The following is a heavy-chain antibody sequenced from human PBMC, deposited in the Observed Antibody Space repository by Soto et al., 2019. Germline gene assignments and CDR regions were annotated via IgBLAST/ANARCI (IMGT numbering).Heavy chain of an antibody. D-gene: IGHD3-9*01. J-gene: IGHJ4*02. Sequence: QVQLQESGPGLVKPSETLSVTCSVSGGSIMSSNWWDWLRQSPGRGLEWIGEIYHDGASINLKPSLERRVTLSVDKSNNQLSLSLTSVTAADTAVYYCAREVLAGCLDTWGQGAWVTVSS. V-gene: IGHV4-4*02. CDR1: GGSIMSSNW. CDR2: IYHDGASI. CDR3: AREVLAGCLDT.